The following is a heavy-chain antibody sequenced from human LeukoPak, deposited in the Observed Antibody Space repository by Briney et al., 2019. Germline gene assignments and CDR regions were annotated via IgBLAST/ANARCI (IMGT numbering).Heavy chain of an antibody. CDR3: ARERDSESGPDYYYYYMDV. D-gene: IGHD1-26*01. V-gene: IGHV1-18*01. CDR1: GYTFTSYG. J-gene: IGHJ6*03. Sequence: ASVTVSCKASGYTFTSYGISWVRQAPGQGLEWMGWISAYNGDTNYAQKLQGRVTMTTDTSTSTAYMELRSLRSDDTAVYYCARERDSESGPDYYYYYMDVWGKGTTVTVSS. CDR2: ISAYNGDT.